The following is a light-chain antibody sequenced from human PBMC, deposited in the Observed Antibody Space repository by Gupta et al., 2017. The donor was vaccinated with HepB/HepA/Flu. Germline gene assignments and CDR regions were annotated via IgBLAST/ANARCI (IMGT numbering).Light chain of an antibody. CDR2: DVD. CDR3: SSFKYTPTLVV. J-gene: IGLJ2*01. V-gene: IGLV2-14*01. Sequence: QSALTQPASVSGSPGPSITIPCPGTSSDFGDFDHVSWYQKNPGKAPKRLMSDVDKRPSGVSSRFSGSKSGNTASLTISGLQTEDEGDDYCSSFKYTPTLVVFGGGTKVTVL. CDR1: SSDFGDFDH.